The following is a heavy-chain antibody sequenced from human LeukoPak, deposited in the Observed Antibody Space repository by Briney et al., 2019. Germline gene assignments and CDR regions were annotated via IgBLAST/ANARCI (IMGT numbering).Heavy chain of an antibody. CDR1: GYSFTTYW. CDR3: ARGRFPNWFDP. CDR2: IYPGDSDT. J-gene: IGHJ5*02. D-gene: IGHD3-3*01. V-gene: IGHV5-51*01. Sequence: GESLRISCKGSGYSFTTYWIGWVRQMPGKGLEWVGIIYPGDSDTRYSPSFQGQVTISADKSISAAYLQWSSLKASDTAMYYCARGRFPNWFDPWGQGTLVTVSS.